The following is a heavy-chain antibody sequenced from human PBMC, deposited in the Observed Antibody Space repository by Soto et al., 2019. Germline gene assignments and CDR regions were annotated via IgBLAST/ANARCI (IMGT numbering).Heavy chain of an antibody. CDR2: IIPILGIA. Sequence: SVKVSCKASGGTFSSYTISWVRQAPGQGLEWMGRIIPILGIANYAQKFQGRVTITADKSTSTAYMELSSLRSEDTAVYYCARGFLRYFVWLLLDYYGMDVWG. D-gene: IGHD3-9*01. J-gene: IGHJ6*02. CDR3: ARGFLRYFVWLLLDYYGMDV. CDR1: GGTFSSYT. V-gene: IGHV1-69*02.